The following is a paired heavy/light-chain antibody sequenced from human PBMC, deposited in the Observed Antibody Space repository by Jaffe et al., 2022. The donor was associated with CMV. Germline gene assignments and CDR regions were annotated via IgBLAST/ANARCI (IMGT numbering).Light chain of an antibody. CDR3: QSYDSSTQGV. Sequence: NFMLTQPHSVSESPGKTVTISCTRSSGSIASNYVQWYQQRPGSAPTTVIYEDNQRPSGVPDRFSGSIDSSSNSASLTISGLKTEDEADYYCQSYDSSTQGVFGGGTKLTVL. V-gene: IGLV6-57*04. CDR2: EDN. CDR1: SGSIASNY. J-gene: IGLJ3*02.
Heavy chain of an antibody. V-gene: IGHV1-2*04. Sequence: QVQLVQSGAEVKKPGASVKVSCKASGYTFTGYYMHWVRQAPGQGLEWMGWINPNSGGTNYAQKFQGWVTMTRDTSISTAYMELSRLRSDDTAVYYCARGGGAIAAAGTIRFDPWGQGTLVTVSS. J-gene: IGHJ5*02. D-gene: IGHD6-13*01. CDR1: GYTFTGYY. CDR3: ARGGGAIAAAGTIRFDP. CDR2: INPNSGGT.